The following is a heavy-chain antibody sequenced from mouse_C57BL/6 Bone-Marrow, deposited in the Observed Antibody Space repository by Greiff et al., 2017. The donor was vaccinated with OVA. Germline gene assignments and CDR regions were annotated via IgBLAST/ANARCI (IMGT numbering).Heavy chain of an antibody. CDR1: GYTFTDYE. J-gene: IGHJ1*03. D-gene: IGHD1-1*01. CDR3: TRSKSTTVVGRYFDV. Sequence: QVQLQQSGAELVRPGASVTLSCKASGYTFTDYEMHWVKQTPVHGLEWIGAIDPETGGTAYTQKFKGKAILTADKSSSTAYMELRSLTSEDSAVYYCTRSKSTTVVGRYFDVWGTGTTVTVSS. CDR2: IDPETGGT. V-gene: IGHV1-15*01.